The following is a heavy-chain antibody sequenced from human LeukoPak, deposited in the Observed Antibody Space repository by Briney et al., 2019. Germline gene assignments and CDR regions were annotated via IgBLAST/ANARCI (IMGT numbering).Heavy chain of an antibody. Sequence: SVKVSCKASGSTFSSYAISWVRQAPGHGLEWMGGIIPIFGTANYAQKFQGRVTITTDESTSTAYMELSSLRSEDTAVYYCAMGRLWSGHPLGFYYWGQGTLVTVSS. CDR1: GSTFSSYA. V-gene: IGHV1-69*05. J-gene: IGHJ4*02. D-gene: IGHD3-3*01. CDR3: AMGRLWSGHPLGFYY. CDR2: IIPIFGTA.